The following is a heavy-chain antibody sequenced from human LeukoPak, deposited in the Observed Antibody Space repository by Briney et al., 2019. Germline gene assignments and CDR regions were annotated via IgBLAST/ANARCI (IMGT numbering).Heavy chain of an antibody. CDR2: ISGVSGST. CDR1: GFTFSNYA. Sequence: PGGSLRLSCAASGFTFSNYAMNWVRQAPGKGLEWVSAISGVSGSTFYADSVKGRFTISRDNSKNTLYLQMNSLRAEDTAVYYCARDGYCSSTSCYRSYYYGMDVWGQGTTVTVSS. J-gene: IGHJ6*02. D-gene: IGHD2-2*03. CDR3: ARDGYCSSTSCYRSYYYGMDV. V-gene: IGHV3-23*01.